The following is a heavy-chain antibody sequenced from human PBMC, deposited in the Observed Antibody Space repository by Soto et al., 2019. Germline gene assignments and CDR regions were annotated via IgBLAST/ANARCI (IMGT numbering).Heavy chain of an antibody. V-gene: IGHV2-5*02. Sequence: QITLKESGPTLVKPTQTLTLTCTFSGFSLDTSGVGVGWIRQPPGKTLEWLALIYWDDDKRYSPSLNSRLTLTKDTSKNQVVLRMTNVDPVATATYYCAHIFDFDWVWAFEYWGQGALVTVSS. CDR1: GFSLDTSGVG. J-gene: IGHJ4*02. D-gene: IGHD3-9*01. CDR2: IYWDDDK. CDR3: AHIFDFDWVWAFEY.